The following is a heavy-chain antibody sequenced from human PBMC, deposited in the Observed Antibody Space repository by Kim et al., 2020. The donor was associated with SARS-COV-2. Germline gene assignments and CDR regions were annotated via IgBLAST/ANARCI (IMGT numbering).Heavy chain of an antibody. J-gene: IGHJ4*02. CDR3: ASCRDPLTSDCHYDY. CDR1: GFTFSDHY. Sequence: GGSLRLSCAASGFTFSDHYMDWVRQAPGKGLEWVGRTRNKANSYTTEYAASVKGRFTISRDDSKNSLYLQMNSLKTEDTAVYYFASCRDPLTSDCHYDYWGQGTLVTVSS. D-gene: IGHD2-21*02. CDR2: TRNKANSYTT. V-gene: IGHV3-72*01.